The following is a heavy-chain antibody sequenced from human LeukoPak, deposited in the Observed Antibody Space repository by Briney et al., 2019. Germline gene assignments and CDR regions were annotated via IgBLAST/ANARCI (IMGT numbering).Heavy chain of an antibody. D-gene: IGHD3-22*01. V-gene: IGHV4-39*01. CDR1: GGSVSSSICY. CDR3: ARLYDSSGYYYYYYMDV. CDR2: IYYTGST. J-gene: IGHJ6*03. Sequence: TPSETLSLTCTVSGGSVSSSICYWGWIRQPPGKGLEWIGSIYYTGSTYYNPSLESRVTISVDTSKNQFSLKLSSVTAADTAVYYCARLYDSSGYYYYYYMDVWGKGTTVTVSS.